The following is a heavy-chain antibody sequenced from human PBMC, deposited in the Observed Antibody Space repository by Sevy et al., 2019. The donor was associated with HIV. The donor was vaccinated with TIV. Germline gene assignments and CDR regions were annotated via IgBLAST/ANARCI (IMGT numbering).Heavy chain of an antibody. V-gene: IGHV1-3*01. J-gene: IGHJ4*02. CDR1: GYTFSNNA. Sequence: DSVKVSCKASGYTFSNNAIHWVRQAPGQRLEWMGWVHAGNGNTKFSEKFQDRVTISRDTSATTVYMDLTSLTSEDTAIYYCARGKGGIFGVVTGQFDYWGQGTLVTVSS. CDR2: VHAGNGNT. D-gene: IGHD3-3*01. CDR3: ARGKGGIFGVVTGQFDY.